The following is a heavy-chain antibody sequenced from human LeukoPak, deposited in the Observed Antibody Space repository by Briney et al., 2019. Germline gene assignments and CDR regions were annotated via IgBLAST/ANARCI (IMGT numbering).Heavy chain of an antibody. V-gene: IGHV4-38-2*02. J-gene: IGHJ4*02. CDR1: DGAIAGYY. CDR2: IYHSGST. Sequence: SETLSLTCTVSDGAIAGYYWGWIRQPPGNGLEWIGSIYHSGSTYYNPSLKSRVTISVDTSKNQFSLKLSSVTAADTAVYYCARGLLMVYAQRTPLYDYWGQGTLVTVSS. D-gene: IGHD2-8*01. CDR3: ARGLLMVYAQRTPLYDY.